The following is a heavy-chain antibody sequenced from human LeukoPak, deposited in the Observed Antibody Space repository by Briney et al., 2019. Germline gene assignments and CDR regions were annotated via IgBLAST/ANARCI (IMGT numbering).Heavy chain of an antibody. V-gene: IGHV3-30*02. Sequence: GGALILSCEASGVTFNGSGIHWVRQAPGKGLEWVAFMQYYGGFDYYVDAVKGRSPGSRDSSKNIVYVQMDDLRAEDTAVYYCARDKFRGIVWGAADDALDVWGQGTMVTVSS. CDR3: ARDKFRGIVWGAADDALDV. CDR2: MQYYGGFD. CDR1: GVTFNGSG. D-gene: IGHD3-10*01. J-gene: IGHJ3*01.